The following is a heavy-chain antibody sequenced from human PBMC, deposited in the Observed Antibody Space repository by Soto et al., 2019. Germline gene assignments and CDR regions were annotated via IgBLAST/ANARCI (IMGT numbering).Heavy chain of an antibody. CDR3: ARDDQVLDYFDY. CDR2: IYTSGST. J-gene: IGHJ4*02. D-gene: IGHD2-15*01. Sequence: ETLSLTCTVSGGSIISYYWRGMRQPAGKGLEWIGRIYTSGSTNYNPSLKSRVTMSVDTSKNQFSLKLSSVTAADTAVYYCARDDQVLDYFDYWGQGTLVTVSS. CDR1: GGSIISYY. V-gene: IGHV4-4*07.